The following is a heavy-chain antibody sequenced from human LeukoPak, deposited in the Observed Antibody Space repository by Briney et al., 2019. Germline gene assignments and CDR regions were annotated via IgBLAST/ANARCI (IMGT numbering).Heavy chain of an antibody. Sequence: SETLSLTCAVYGGSFSGYYWSWIRQPPGKGLEWIGEINHSGSTNYNPSLKSRVTISVDTSKNQFSLKLSSVTAADTAVYYCARGPGFYYYGMDVWGKGTTVTVSS. V-gene: IGHV4-34*01. CDR3: ARGPGFYYYGMDV. CDR1: GGSFSGYY. CDR2: INHSGST. D-gene: IGHD7-27*01. J-gene: IGHJ6*04.